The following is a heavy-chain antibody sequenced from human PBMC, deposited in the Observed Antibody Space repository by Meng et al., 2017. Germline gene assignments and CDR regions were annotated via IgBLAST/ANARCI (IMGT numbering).Heavy chain of an antibody. CDR2: INTDASIT. D-gene: IGHD3-9*01. CDR1: GFTFSSYN. J-gene: IGHJ4*02. CDR3: ARDADWVIFDH. Sequence: GESLKISCAASGFTFSSYNMHWVRQTPGEGLVWVSRINTDASITTYADSVKGRFTISRDDAKNKVYLQMNSLRAEDTAVYYCARDADWVIFDHWGQGALVTVSS. V-gene: IGHV3-74*03.